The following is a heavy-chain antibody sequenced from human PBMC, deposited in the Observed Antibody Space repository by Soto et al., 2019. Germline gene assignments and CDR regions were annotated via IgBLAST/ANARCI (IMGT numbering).Heavy chain of an antibody. D-gene: IGHD3-3*01. CDR3: ARVGAYDFWSGYYPNFPYYYYMDV. J-gene: IGHJ6*03. CDR1: GFTFSDYY. CDR2: ISSSGSTI. Sequence: GGSLRLSCAASGFTFSDYYMSWIRQAPGKGLEWVSYISSSGSTIYYADSVKGRFTISRDNAKNSLYLQMNSLRAEDTAVYYCARVGAYDFWSGYYPNFPYYYYMDVWGKGTTVTVSS. V-gene: IGHV3-11*01.